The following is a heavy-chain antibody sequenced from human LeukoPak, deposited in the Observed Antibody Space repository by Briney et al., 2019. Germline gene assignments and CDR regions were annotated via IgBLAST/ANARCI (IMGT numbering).Heavy chain of an antibody. Sequence: SETLSLTCTVSGGSVSSGSYYWSWIRQPPGKGLEWIGHIYYSGSTTYNPSLKSRVTISVDTPKNQFSLKLSSVTAADTAVYYCARDRGYYGMDVWGQGTTVTVSS. J-gene: IGHJ6*02. V-gene: IGHV4-61*01. D-gene: IGHD5-12*01. CDR1: GGSVSSGSYY. CDR3: ARDRGYYGMDV. CDR2: IYYSGST.